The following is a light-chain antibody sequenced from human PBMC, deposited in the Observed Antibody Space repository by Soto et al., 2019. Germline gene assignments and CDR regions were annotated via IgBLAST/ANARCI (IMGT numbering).Light chain of an antibody. V-gene: IGKV3-20*01. CDR3: QQYAGSPST. CDR2: GAS. J-gene: IGKJ1*01. Sequence: EIVLTQSPGTLSLSPGERATLSCRASQTVTSNYLAWYQRKPGQAPRLLIYGASRRATDIPDRFSGSGSGTDFTLIITRLEPEDFAVYFCQQYAGSPSTFGQGTKVEIK. CDR1: QTVTSNY.